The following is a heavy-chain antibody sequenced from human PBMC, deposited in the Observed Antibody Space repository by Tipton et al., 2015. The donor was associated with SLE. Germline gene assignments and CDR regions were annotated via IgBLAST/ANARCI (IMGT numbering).Heavy chain of an antibody. CDR3: ARRKDFDFWSGSHDAFDI. Sequence: TLSLTCAVYGGSISSSSYYWAWIRQPPGKGLEWIGYIYYSGSTNYNPSLKSRVTISVDTSKNQFSLKLSSVTAADTAVYYCARRKDFDFWSGSHDAFDIWGQGTKLTVSS. CDR2: IYYSGST. V-gene: IGHV4-61*05. J-gene: IGHJ3*02. CDR1: GGSISSSSYY. D-gene: IGHD3-3*01.